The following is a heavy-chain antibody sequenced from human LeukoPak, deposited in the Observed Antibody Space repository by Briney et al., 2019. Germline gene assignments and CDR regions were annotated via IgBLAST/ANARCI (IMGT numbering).Heavy chain of an antibody. J-gene: IGHJ4*02. CDR2: ISNDGRGT. CDR3: ARDLEKTPDY. Sequence: GGSLRLSCAASGFTFSNYWMHWVRQPPEKGLVWVSGISNDGRGTTYADSVKGRFTISSDNAKNTLYMQMNSLRAEDTDVYYCARDLEKTPDYWGQGTLVTVSS. V-gene: IGHV3-74*01. D-gene: IGHD1-1*01. CDR1: GFTFSNYW.